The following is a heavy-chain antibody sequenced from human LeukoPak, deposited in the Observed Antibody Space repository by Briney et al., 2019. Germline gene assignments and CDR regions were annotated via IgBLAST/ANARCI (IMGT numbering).Heavy chain of an antibody. J-gene: IGHJ4*02. CDR2: IGSNK. V-gene: IGHV3-30*02. D-gene: IGHD3-3*01. CDR1: GFTFSSYG. CDR3: AKTYYDFWSGSGCFDY. Sequence: GGSLRLSCAASGFTFSSYGMHWVRQAPGKGLEWVAFIGSNKYYADSVKGRFTISRDNSKNTLYLQMNSLRAEDTAVYYCAKTYYDFWSGSGCFDYWGQGTLVIVSS.